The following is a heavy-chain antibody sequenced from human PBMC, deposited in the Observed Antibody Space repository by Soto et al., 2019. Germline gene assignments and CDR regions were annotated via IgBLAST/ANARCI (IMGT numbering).Heavy chain of an antibody. CDR1: GGSFSGYY. V-gene: IGHV4-34*01. CDR2: INHSGST. D-gene: IGHD3-10*01. CDR3: ALYGSGSYYDVFDY. Sequence: QVQLQQWGAGLLKPSETLSLTCAVYGGSFSGYYWSWIRQPPGEGREWIGEINHSGSTNYNPSLKSRVTISVDTSKNQCSLKLSSVTAADTAVYYCALYGSGSYYDVFDYWGQGTLVTVSS. J-gene: IGHJ4*02.